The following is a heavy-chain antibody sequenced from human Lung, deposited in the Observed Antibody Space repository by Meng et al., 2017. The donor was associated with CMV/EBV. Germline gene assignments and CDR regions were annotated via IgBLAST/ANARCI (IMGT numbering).Heavy chain of an antibody. V-gene: IGHV3-30*02. D-gene: IGHD5-18*01. Sequence: GGSLRLSCTGSGFTFNTYGMHWVRQAPGKGLEWVAFIRYDGTNIKYADSVKGRITISRDNSKNTLSLQMDSLRAEDTAVYYCAKDRYGSLYYVDYWGQRALVTFSS. J-gene: IGHJ4*02. CDR2: IRYDGTNI. CDR1: GFTFNTYG. CDR3: AKDRYGSLYYVDY.